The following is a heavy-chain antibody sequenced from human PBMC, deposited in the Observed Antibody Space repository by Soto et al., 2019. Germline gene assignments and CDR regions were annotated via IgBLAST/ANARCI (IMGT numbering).Heavy chain of an antibody. J-gene: IGHJ4*01. CDR2: ISTRSNSI. CDR3: ARARAIGSYSHFDY. Sequence: GGSLRLSCVASGFTFSSYSMSWVRQAPGKGLEWISYISTRSNSIYYADSVKGRFTVSRDNGKNSLYVQMSSLSDEDTALYFSARARAIGSYSHFDYWGHGALVTVSS. V-gene: IGHV3-48*02. CDR1: GFTFSSYS. D-gene: IGHD1-26*01.